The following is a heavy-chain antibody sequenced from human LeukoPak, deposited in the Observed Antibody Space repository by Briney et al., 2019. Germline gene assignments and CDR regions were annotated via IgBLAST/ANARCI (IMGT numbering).Heavy chain of an antibody. CDR3: AELGITMIGGV. D-gene: IGHD3-10*02. V-gene: IGHV3-48*03. Sequence: GSLRLSCAASGFTFSSYEMNWVRQAPGKGLEWVSYISSSGSTIYYADSVKGRFTISRDNAKNSLYLQMNSLRAEDTAVYYCAELGITMIGGVWGKGTTDTISS. J-gene: IGHJ6*04. CDR1: GFTFSSYE. CDR2: ISSSGSTI.